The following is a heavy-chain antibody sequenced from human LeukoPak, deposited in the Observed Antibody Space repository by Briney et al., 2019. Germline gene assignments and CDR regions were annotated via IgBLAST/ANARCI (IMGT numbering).Heavy chain of an antibody. D-gene: IGHD6-25*01. CDR3: ASAVAAPDQDPPFDY. CDR1: GFTSSDNF. J-gene: IGHJ4*02. CDR2: ISKSDSTT. V-gene: IGHV3-11*01. Sequence: PGGSLRLSCAASGFTSSDNFMSWIRQAPGKGLEWVSYISKSDSTTYYADTVKGRFTISRDSAKNSVYLYMNSLSAEDTAVYYCASAVAAPDQDPPFDYWGQGTLVTVSS.